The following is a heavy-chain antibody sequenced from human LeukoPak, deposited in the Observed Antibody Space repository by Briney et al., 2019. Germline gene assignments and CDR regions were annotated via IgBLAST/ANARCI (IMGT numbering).Heavy chain of an antibody. J-gene: IGHJ6*03. V-gene: IGHV4-61*02. CDR3: ASQGGITMIPGYYYYYMDV. CDR2: IYTSGST. Sequence: SKTLSLTCTVSGGSISSCSYYWSWIRQPAGKGLELIGRIYTSGSTNYNPSLKSRVTISVDTSKNQFSLKLSSVTAADTAVYYCASQGGITMIPGYYYYYMDVWGKGTTVTVSS. D-gene: IGHD3-22*01. CDR1: GGSISSCSYY.